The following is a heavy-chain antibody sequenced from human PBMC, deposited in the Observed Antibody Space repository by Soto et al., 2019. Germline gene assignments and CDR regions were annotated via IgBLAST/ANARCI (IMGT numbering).Heavy chain of an antibody. Sequence: QVQLVQSGGEVKKPGSSVKVSCTASGGTFSSYAISWVRQASGQGLEWVGGVIAIFGTANYAQKFQGRVTNTADEATSTAYMELSSRRSEETAVYYCATEGSYYEILRGSYGMDVWGQGTTVTVSS. J-gene: IGHJ6*02. V-gene: IGHV1-69*01. CDR1: GGTFSSYA. CDR2: VIAIFGTA. D-gene: IGHD3-9*01. CDR3: ATEGSYYEILRGSYGMDV.